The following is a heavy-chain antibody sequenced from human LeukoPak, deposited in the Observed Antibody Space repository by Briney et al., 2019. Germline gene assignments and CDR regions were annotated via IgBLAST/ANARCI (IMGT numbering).Heavy chain of an antibody. V-gene: IGHV1-69*05. Sequence: GASVKVSCKASGGTFSSYAISWVRQAPGQGLEWMGGIIPIFGTANYAQKFQGRVTITTGESTSTAYMELSSLRSEDTAVYYCARDERGYSYEFDYWGQGTLVTVSS. CDR2: IIPIFGTA. CDR1: GGTFSSYA. CDR3: ARDERGYSYEFDY. J-gene: IGHJ4*02. D-gene: IGHD5-18*01.